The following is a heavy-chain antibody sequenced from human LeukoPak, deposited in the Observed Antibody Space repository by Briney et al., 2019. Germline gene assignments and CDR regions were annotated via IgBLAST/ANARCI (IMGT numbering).Heavy chain of an antibody. J-gene: IGHJ6*03. V-gene: IGHV3-23*01. Sequence: PGGSLRLSCAASGFTFSSYGMSWVRQAPGKGLEWVSAISGSGGSTYYADSVKGRFTISRDNAKNSLYLQMNSLRAEDTAVYYCARVVGGYSGYDYYYYYMDVWGKGTTVTVSS. D-gene: IGHD5-12*01. CDR3: ARVVGGYSGYDYYYYYMDV. CDR2: ISGSGGST. CDR1: GFTFSSYG.